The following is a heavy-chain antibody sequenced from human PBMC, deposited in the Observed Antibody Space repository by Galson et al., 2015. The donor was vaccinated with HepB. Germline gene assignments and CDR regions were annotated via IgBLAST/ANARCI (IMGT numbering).Heavy chain of an antibody. D-gene: IGHD5-18*01. CDR3: AKGYGLFDS. V-gene: IGHV3-23*01. J-gene: IGHJ5*01. CDR2: ISGNGDST. Sequence: LRLSCAASGFAFDTHAMSWVRQAPGRGLEWISGISGNGDSTFYADSVKGRFTVSRDNSNNMLYLQMNSLRAEDAGLYLCAKGYGLFDSWGQGILVTVSS. CDR1: GFAFDTHA.